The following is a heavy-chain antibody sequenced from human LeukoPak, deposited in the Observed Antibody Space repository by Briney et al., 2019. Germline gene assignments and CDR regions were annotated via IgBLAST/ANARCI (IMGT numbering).Heavy chain of an antibody. Sequence: PPETQCLTCAVYGGSFRGYYWSWIRQPPGKGLEWIGEINHSGSTNYNPSLKSRVTISLDTSMKKFSLKLNSVTAADTAVYYCASTERCSTTCPLDYWGQGTLVTVSS. V-gene: IGHV4-34*01. CDR3: ASTERCSTTCPLDY. CDR1: GGSFRGYY. D-gene: IGHD2-2*01. CDR2: INHSGST. J-gene: IGHJ4*02.